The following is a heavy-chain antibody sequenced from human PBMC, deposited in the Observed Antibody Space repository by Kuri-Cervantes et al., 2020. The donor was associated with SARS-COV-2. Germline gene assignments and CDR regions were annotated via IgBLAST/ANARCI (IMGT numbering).Heavy chain of an antibody. Sequence: SVKVSCKASGGTFSSYAISWVRQAPGQGLEWMGGIIPILGIANYAQKFQGRVTITADKSTSTAYMELSSLRSEDTAVYYCALAYCGGDCYSGYYYYGMDVWGQGPTVTVSS. CDR3: ALAYCGGDCYSGYYYYGMDV. CDR2: IIPILGIA. J-gene: IGHJ6*02. CDR1: GGTFSSYA. D-gene: IGHD2-21*02. V-gene: IGHV1-69*10.